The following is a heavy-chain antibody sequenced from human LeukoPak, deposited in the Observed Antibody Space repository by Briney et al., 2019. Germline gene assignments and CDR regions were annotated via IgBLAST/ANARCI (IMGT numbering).Heavy chain of an antibody. Sequence: GRSLRLSCAASGFTFSSYGMHWVRQAPGKGLEGVAVISYDGSNKYYADSVKGRFTISRDNSKNTLYLQMNSLRAEDTAVYYCAKWDSWIDYWGQGTLVTVSS. CDR1: GFTFSSYG. V-gene: IGHV3-30*18. CDR3: AKWDSWIDY. J-gene: IGHJ4*02. CDR2: ISYDGSNK. D-gene: IGHD1-26*01.